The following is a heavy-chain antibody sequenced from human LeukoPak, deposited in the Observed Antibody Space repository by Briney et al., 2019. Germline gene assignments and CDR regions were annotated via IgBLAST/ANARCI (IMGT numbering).Heavy chain of an antibody. V-gene: IGHV4-34*01. CDR2: INHSGST. CDR1: GFSFTGVW. CDR3: ARSPLLYYGMDV. J-gene: IGHJ6*02. D-gene: IGHD6-25*01. Sequence: GSLRLSCVASGFSFTGVWMNWVRQAPGKGLEWIGEINHSGSTNYNPSLKSRVTISVDTSKNQFSLKLSSVTAADTAVYYCARSPLLYYGMDVWGQGTTVTVSS.